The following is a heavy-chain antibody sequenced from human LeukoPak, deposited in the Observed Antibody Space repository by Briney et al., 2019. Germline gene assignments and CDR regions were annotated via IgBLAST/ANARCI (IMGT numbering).Heavy chain of an antibody. CDR3: ARGYCSGGSCYSFTYYFDY. D-gene: IGHD2-15*01. CDR2: TYYRSKWYN. V-gene: IGHV6-1*01. J-gene: IGHJ4*02. Sequence: SQTLSLTCAISGDSVSSNSAAWNWIRQSPSRDLEWLGRTYYRSKWYNDYAVSVKSRITINPDTSKNQFSLQLNSVTPEDTAVYYCARGYCSGGSCYSFTYYFDYWGQGTLVTVSS. CDR1: GDSVSSNSAA.